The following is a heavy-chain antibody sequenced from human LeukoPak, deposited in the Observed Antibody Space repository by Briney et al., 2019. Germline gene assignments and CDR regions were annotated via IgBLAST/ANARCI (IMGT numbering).Heavy chain of an antibody. CDR1: GFTFDDYA. V-gene: IGHV3-74*01. CDR2: INDDGSST. Sequence: GGSLRLSCAASGFTFDDYAMHWVRQAPGKGLMWVSRINDDGSSTRHADSVKGRFTISRDNAKNTLYLQMNSLRAEDTAVYYCARVSGPGMNEYYHLWGQGTLVTVSS. D-gene: IGHD2-2*01. J-gene: IGHJ4*02. CDR3: ARVSGPGMNEYYHL.